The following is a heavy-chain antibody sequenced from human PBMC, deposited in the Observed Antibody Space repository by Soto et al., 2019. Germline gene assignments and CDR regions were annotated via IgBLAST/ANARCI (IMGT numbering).Heavy chain of an antibody. Sequence: GGSLRLSCAASGFTFSSYGMHWVRQAPGKGLEWVAVISYDGSNKYYADSVKGRFTISRDNSKNTLYLQMNSLRAEDTAVYYCALGEPIFPWGQGTLVTVSS. CDR3: ALGEPIFP. V-gene: IGHV3-30*03. CDR2: ISYDGSNK. D-gene: IGHD3-16*01. CDR1: GFTFSSYG. J-gene: IGHJ5*02.